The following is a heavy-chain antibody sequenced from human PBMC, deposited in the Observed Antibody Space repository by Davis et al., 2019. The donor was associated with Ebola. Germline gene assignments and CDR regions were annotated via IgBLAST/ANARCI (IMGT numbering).Heavy chain of an antibody. J-gene: IGHJ4*02. CDR2: RRYGGSA. CDR3: AREIHDFWSGPIDY. V-gene: IGHV4-59*01. Sequence: SETLSLTCTVSGSSISSYYFSLVRWPTGKGLAWIGCRRYGGSANYNPSLKIRVTISVDTSKNQFSLKLSSVTAADTAVYYCAREIHDFWSGPIDYWGQGTLVTVSS. D-gene: IGHD3-3*01. CDR1: GSSISSYY.